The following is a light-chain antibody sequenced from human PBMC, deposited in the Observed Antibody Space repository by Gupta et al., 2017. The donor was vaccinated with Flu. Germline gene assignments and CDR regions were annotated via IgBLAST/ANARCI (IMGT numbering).Light chain of an antibody. Sequence: SYELTQPPSVSVSPGQTARITCSGDALPKQYAYWYQQKPGQAPVLVINKDSESPAGPPGRFSATSAGTTATSTISGVQAEDAAYYYSQSKDSSGFHVFGTGTKLTVL. CDR3: QSKDSSGFHV. CDR2: KDS. V-gene: IGLV3-25*02. CDR1: ALPKQY. J-gene: IGLJ1*01.